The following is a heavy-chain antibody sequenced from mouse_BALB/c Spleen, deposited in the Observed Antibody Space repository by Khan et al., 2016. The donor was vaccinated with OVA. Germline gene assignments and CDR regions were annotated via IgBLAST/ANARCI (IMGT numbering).Heavy chain of an antibody. V-gene: IGHV1-7*01. CDR3: ARRGLRWDFDY. CDR1: GYTFINYW. Sequence: SXAELAKPGASVKMSCKASGYTFINYWILWVKQRPGQGLEWIGYINPSTGYTEYNQNFKDKATLTADKSSSTAYMQLSSLTSEDSAVYYCARRGLRWDFDYWGQGTTLTVSS. D-gene: IGHD1-1*01. J-gene: IGHJ2*01. CDR2: INPSTGYT.